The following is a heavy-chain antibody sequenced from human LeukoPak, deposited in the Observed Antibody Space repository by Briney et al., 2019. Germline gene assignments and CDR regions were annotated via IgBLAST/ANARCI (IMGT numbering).Heavy chain of an antibody. V-gene: IGHV3-30*18. CDR1: GFTFSSYG. CDR3: AKDGTNSSSWCFDY. J-gene: IGHJ4*02. Sequence: GGSLRLSCAASGFTFSSYGMHWVRQAPGKGLEWVAVISYDGSNKYYADSVKGRFTISRDNSKNTLYLQMNSLRAEDTAVYYCAKDGTNSSSWCFDYWGQGTLVTVSS. CDR2: ISYDGSNK. D-gene: IGHD6-13*01.